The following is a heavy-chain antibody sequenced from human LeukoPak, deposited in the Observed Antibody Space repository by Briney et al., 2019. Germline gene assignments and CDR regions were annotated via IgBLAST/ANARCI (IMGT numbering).Heavy chain of an antibody. CDR2: IYYSGST. Sequence: SETLSLTCTVSGGSISSSSYYWGWIRQPPGKGLEWIGSIYYSGSTYYNPSLKSRVTISVDTSKNQFSLKLSSVTAADTAVYYCARDVVVVVAAANWFDPWGQGTLVTFSS. D-gene: IGHD2-15*01. CDR3: ARDVVVVVAAANWFDP. CDR1: GGSISSSSYY. V-gene: IGHV4-39*07. J-gene: IGHJ5*02.